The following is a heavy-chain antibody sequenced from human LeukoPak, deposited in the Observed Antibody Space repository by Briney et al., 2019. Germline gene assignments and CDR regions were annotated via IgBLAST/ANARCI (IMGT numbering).Heavy chain of an antibody. CDR1: GGTFTSYA. CDR3: ARALPLVRGIAAAAYSNWFDP. J-gene: IGHJ5*02. CDR2: IIPILGIA. Sequence: SVKVSCKASGGTFTSYAISWVRQAPGQGLEWMGRIIPILGIANYAQKFQGRVTITADKSTSTAYMELSSLRSEDTAVYYCARALPLVRGIAAAAYSNWFDPWGQGTLVTVSS. V-gene: IGHV1-69*04. D-gene: IGHD6-13*01.